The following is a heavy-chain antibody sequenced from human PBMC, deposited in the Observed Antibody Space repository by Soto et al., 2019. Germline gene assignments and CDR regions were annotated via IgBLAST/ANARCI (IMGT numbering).Heavy chain of an antibody. J-gene: IGHJ6*02. D-gene: IGHD6-13*01. Sequence: SQTLSLTCALSGDSVSSNSAAWNWIRQSPSRGLEWLGRTYYRSKWYNDYAVSVKSRITINPDTSKNQFSLQLNSVTPEDTAVYYCARDPQTSPHYSSSWYGGPYGMDVWGQGTTVTVSS. CDR1: GDSVSSNSAA. V-gene: IGHV6-1*01. CDR3: ARDPQTSPHYSSSWYGGPYGMDV. CDR2: TYYRSKWYN.